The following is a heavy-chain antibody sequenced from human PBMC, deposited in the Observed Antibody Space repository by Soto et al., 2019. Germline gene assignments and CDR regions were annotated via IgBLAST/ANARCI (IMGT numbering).Heavy chain of an antibody. V-gene: IGHV3-11*06. Sequence: GGSLRLSCAASGFTFSDYYMSWIRQAPGKGLEWVSYISSSSSYTNYADSVKGRFTISRDNAKNSLYLQMNSLRAEDTAVYYCAKYDFWSGYRTFDYWGQGTLVTVSS. J-gene: IGHJ4*02. D-gene: IGHD3-3*01. CDR3: AKYDFWSGYRTFDY. CDR1: GFTFSDYY. CDR2: ISSSSSYT.